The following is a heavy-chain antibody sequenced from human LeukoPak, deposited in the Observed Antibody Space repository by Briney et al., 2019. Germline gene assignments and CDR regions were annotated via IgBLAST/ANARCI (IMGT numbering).Heavy chain of an antibody. CDR3: GRVGSGWYHDY. CDR1: GFTVSSNY. V-gene: IGHV3-53*01. D-gene: IGHD6-19*01. CDR2: IYSGGST. J-gene: IGHJ4*02. Sequence: GGSLRLSCAASGFTVSSNYMSWVRQAPGKGLEWVSVIYSGGSTYYADSVKGRFTISRDNSKNTLYLQMNSLRAEDTAVYYCGRVGSGWYHDYWGQGTLVTASS.